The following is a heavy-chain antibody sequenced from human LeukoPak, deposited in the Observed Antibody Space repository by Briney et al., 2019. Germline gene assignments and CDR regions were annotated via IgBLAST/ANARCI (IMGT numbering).Heavy chain of an antibody. CDR1: GGSVSNSLYY. V-gene: IGHV4-61*01. CDR3: ARGGSMVY. Sequence: SETLSLTCTVSGGSVSNSLYYWSWIRQPPGKGLEWIGYIYYNGDTNYNPSLKSRVIISIDTSSNQFSLRLNSMTAADTAVYYCARGGSMVYWGQGTLVTVSS. J-gene: IGHJ4*02. CDR2: IYYNGDT. D-gene: IGHD2-2*01.